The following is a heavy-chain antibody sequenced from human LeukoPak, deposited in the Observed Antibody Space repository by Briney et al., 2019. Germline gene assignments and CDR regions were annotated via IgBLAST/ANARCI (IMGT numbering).Heavy chain of an antibody. Sequence: SETLSLACAVYGGSFSGYYWSWIRQPPGKGLEWIGEINHSGSTNYNPSLKSRVTISVDTSKNQFSLKLSSVTAADTAVYYCATDYGVCSFDYWGQGTLVTVSS. J-gene: IGHJ4*02. CDR1: GGSFSGYY. CDR3: ATDYGVCSFDY. V-gene: IGHV4-34*01. D-gene: IGHD4-17*01. CDR2: INHSGST.